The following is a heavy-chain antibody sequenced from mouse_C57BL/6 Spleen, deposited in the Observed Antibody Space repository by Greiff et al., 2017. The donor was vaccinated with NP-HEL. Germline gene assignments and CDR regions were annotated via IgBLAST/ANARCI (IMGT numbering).Heavy chain of an antibody. Sequence: EVQLQQSGPELVKPGASVKISCKASGYTFTDYYMNWVKQSHGKSLEWIGDINPNNGGTSYNQKFKGKATLTVDKSSSTAYMELRSLTSEDSAVYYCARDYYGSSPGFDYWGQGTTLTVSS. CDR1: GYTFTDYY. D-gene: IGHD1-1*01. CDR2: INPNNGGT. CDR3: ARDYYGSSPGFDY. J-gene: IGHJ2*01. V-gene: IGHV1-26*01.